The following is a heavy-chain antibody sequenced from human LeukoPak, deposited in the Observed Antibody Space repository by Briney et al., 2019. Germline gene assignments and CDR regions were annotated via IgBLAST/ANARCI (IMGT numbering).Heavy chain of an antibody. CDR2: INHSGST. Sequence: SETLSLTCTVSGGSISSGGYYWSWIRQPPGKGLEWIGEINHSGSTNYNPSLKSRVTISVDTSKNQFSLKLSSVTAADTAVYYCAREAMVTSPGAFDIWGQGTMVTVSS. V-gene: IGHV4-39*07. CDR1: GGSISSGGYY. J-gene: IGHJ3*02. CDR3: AREAMVTSPGAFDI. D-gene: IGHD5-18*01.